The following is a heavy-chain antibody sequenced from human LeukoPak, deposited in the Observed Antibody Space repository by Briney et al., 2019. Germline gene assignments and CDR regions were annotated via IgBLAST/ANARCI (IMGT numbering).Heavy chain of an antibody. Sequence: KASETLSLTCTVSGGSISSSSYYWGWIRQPPGKGLEWIGSIYYSGSTYYNPSLKSRVTISVDTSKNQFSLKLSSVTTADTAVYYCARGATIFGVVNNWYFDLWGRGTLVTVSS. V-gene: IGHV4-39*07. J-gene: IGHJ2*01. CDR3: ARGATIFGVVNNWYFDL. CDR2: IYYSGST. D-gene: IGHD3-3*01. CDR1: GGSISSSSYY.